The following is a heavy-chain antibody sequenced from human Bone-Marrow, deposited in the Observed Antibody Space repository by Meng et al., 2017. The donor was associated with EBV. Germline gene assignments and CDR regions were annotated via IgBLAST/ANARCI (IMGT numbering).Heavy chain of an antibody. CDR1: GGSISSGDYS. D-gene: IGHD2/OR15-2a*01. J-gene: IGHJ4*02. CDR3: ARGNTFPEYYFGY. CDR2: IYHSGST. V-gene: IGHV4-30-2*01. Sequence: QLQVQGAGSGLVKPSQTLSLTCAVSGGSISSGDYSWSWIRQPPGKGLEWIGNIYHSGSTFYNSSLNSRVTISVDRSKNQFSLKLTSVTAADTAVYYCARGNTFPEYYFGYWGQGTLVTVSS.